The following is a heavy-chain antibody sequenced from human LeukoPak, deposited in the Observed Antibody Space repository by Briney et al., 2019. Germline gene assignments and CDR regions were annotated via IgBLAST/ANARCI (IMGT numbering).Heavy chain of an antibody. V-gene: IGHV4-39*01. D-gene: IGHD1-26*01. Sequence: SETLSLTCTVSGGSISSSTYYWGWIRQPPGKGFEWIGNMHKSGVTSYNPSLKSRVTISIDTSTNQFSLMLNSVTAADTAVYYCARGGGSYPGSYWGQGTLVTVSS. CDR2: MHKSGVT. CDR1: GGSISSSTYY. J-gene: IGHJ4*02. CDR3: ARGGGSYPGSY.